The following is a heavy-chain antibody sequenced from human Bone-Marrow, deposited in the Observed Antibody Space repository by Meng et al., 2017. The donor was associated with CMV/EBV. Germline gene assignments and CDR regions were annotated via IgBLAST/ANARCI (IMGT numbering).Heavy chain of an antibody. J-gene: IGHJ3*02. CDR3: AREKRQWLADDAFDI. V-gene: IGHV3-74*01. Sequence: GESLKISCAASGFTFSSYWMHWVRQAPGKGLVWVSRINSDGSSTSYADSVKGRFTISRDNAKNTLYLQMNSLRAEDTAVYYCAREKRQWLADDAFDIWGQGTMVTVSS. D-gene: IGHD6-19*01. CDR2: INSDGSST. CDR1: GFTFSSYW.